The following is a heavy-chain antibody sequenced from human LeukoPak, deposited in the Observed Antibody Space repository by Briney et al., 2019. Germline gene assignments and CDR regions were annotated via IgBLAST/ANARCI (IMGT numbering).Heavy chain of an antibody. Sequence: GASVKVSCKASGYTFTSYGISWVRQAPGQGLEWMGWISAYNGNTNYAQKLQGRVTMTTDTSTSTAYMELTSLRAEDTAVYYCATFVPYSDSSDFYIHAFHIWGRGTMVTVSS. CDR3: ATFVPYSDSSDFYIHAFHI. D-gene: IGHD3-22*01. J-gene: IGHJ3*02. CDR1: GYTFTSYG. V-gene: IGHV1-18*01. CDR2: ISAYNGNT.